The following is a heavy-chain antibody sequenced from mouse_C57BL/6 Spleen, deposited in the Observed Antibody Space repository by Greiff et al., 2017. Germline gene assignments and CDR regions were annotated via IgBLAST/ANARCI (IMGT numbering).Heavy chain of an antibody. J-gene: IGHJ1*03. D-gene: IGHD1-1*01. CDR2: IDPETGGT. CDR1: GYTFTDYE. V-gene: IGHV1-15*01. CDR3: TRWVLRYSVHWYFDV. Sequence: QVQLKQSGAELVRPGASVTLSCKASGYTFTDYEMHWVKQTPVHGLEWIGAIDPETGGTAYNQKFKGKAILTADKSSSTAYMELRSLTSEDSAVDYCTRWVLRYSVHWYFDVWGTGTTVTVSS.